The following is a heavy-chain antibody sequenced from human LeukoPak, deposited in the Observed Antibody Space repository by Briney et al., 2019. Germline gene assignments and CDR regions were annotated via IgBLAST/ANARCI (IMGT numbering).Heavy chain of an antibody. D-gene: IGHD3-22*01. CDR3: ARLPTYYYDSSGYYHFGYFDY. CDR1: GFTFSSYG. Sequence: GSLRLSCAASGFTFSSYGMSWVRQPPGKGLEWIGSIYYSGSTYYNPSLKSRVTISVDTSKNQFSLKLSSVTAADTAVYYCARLPTYYYDSSGYYHFGYFDYWGQGTLVTVSS. V-gene: IGHV4-39*01. CDR2: IYYSGST. J-gene: IGHJ4*02.